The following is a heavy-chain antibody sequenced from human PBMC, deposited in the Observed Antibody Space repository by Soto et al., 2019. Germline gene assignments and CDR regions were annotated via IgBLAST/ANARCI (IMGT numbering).Heavy chain of an antibody. CDR3: ARSITMVRGVKGLGY. V-gene: IGHV1-3*01. J-gene: IGHJ4*02. CDR1: GYTFTSYA. CDR2: INAGNGNT. D-gene: IGHD3-10*01. Sequence: ASVKVSCKASGYTFTSYAMHWVRQAPGQRLEWMGWINAGNGNTKYSQKFQGRVTITRDTSASTAYMELSSLRSEDTALYYCARSITMVRGVKGLGYWGQGTLVTVSS.